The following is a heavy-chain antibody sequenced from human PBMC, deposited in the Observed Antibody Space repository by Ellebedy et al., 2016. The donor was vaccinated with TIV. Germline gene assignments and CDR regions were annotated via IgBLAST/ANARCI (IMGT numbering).Heavy chain of an antibody. Sequence: SETLSLTXTVSGGSISSYFWSWIRQPPEKGLEWIGHFYYTGSTNYNPSLKSRVTISGDTSKNQFSLELSSVTAADTAVYYCTSWGDYGGNRHPDYWGQGTPVTVAS. CDR3: TSWGDYGGNRHPDY. V-gene: IGHV4-59*01. D-gene: IGHD4-23*01. CDR2: FYYTGST. J-gene: IGHJ4*02. CDR1: GGSISSYF.